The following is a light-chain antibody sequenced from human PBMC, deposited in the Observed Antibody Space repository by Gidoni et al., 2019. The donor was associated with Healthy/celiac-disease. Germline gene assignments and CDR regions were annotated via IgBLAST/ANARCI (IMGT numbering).Light chain of an antibody. CDR3: RQSYSTPNS. CDR1: QIISSY. CDR2: AAS. J-gene: IGKJ2*01. Sequence: DIQMTQSPSSLSASVGDRVTITCRASQIISSYLNWYQQKPGKAPKLLIYAASSLQSGVPSRFSGSGSGTDFTLTISSLQPEEFATYYCRQSYSTPNSFGQGTKLEIK. V-gene: IGKV1-39*01.